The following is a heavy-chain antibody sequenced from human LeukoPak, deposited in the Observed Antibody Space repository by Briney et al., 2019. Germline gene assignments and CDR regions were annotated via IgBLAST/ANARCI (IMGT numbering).Heavy chain of an antibody. CDR3: ARVGYYASGPFSYFDY. D-gene: IGHD3-10*01. J-gene: IGHJ4*02. CDR1: GFTFSGYA. CDR2: ISSDGSNE. Sequence: GGSLRLSCAASGFTFSGYAMHWVRQAPGKGLEWVAVISSDGSNEYYADSVKGRFTISRDNSKNTLYLQMNSLSVEDTAVYYCARVGYYASGPFSYFDYWGQGTLVTVSS. V-gene: IGHV3-30-3*01.